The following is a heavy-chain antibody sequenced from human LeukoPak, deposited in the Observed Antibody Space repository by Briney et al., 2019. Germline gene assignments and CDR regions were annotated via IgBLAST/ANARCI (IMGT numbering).Heavy chain of an antibody. CDR1: GGSIGSNY. CDR2: IYYTGAT. Sequence: SETLSLTCTVSGGSIGSNYRTWIRQPSGKGLEYIGYIYYTGATNYNPSLKSRVTISVDTSKNQFSLKMTSVTAADTAVYFCAKYGNSGWVIDNWGQGTLVTVSS. D-gene: IGHD6-19*01. V-gene: IGHV4-59*08. J-gene: IGHJ4*02. CDR3: AKYGNSGWVIDN.